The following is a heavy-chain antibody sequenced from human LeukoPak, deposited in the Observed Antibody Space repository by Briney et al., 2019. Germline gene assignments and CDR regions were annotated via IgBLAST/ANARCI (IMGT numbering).Heavy chain of an antibody. J-gene: IGHJ4*02. D-gene: IGHD4-11*01. CDR1: GFTFSHYG. CDR2: IWSDGTNQ. V-gene: IGHV3-33*01. CDR3: ARDAQRGFDYSNSLEY. Sequence: GGSLRLSCAAAGFTFSHYGMHWVRQAPGKGLEWVAVIWSDGTNQYYGDSVKGRFTISRDGSGNTVYLQMNSLRPEDTGVYYCARDAQRGFDYSNSLEYWGQGTPVTVST.